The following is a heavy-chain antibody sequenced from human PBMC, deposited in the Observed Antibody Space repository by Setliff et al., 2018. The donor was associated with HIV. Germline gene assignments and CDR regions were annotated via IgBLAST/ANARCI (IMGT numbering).Heavy chain of an antibody. CDR2: IYYSGST. CDR1: GGSIRSTSYY. D-gene: IGHD6-19*01. CDR3: ARDNSVGSGWRLDAFDI. V-gene: IGHV4-39*07. Sequence: ETLSLTCTVSGGSIRSTSYYWGWIRQPPGKGLEWIGSIYYSGSTYYNPSLKSRVTISVDLSKKQISLKLSSVTAADTAVYFCARDNSVGSGWRLDAFDIWGQGTMVTVSS. J-gene: IGHJ3*02.